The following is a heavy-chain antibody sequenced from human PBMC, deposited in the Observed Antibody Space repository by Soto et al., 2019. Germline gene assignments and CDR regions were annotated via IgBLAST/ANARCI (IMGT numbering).Heavy chain of an antibody. J-gene: IGHJ4*02. CDR2: ISTYNGNT. CDR1: GYTFTTYG. Sequence: QVQLVQSGAEVKKPGASVKVSCKASGYTFTTYGISWVRQAPGQELEWMGRISTYNGNTKYAQKLQGRVTMTTDTSTSTAYMELRSLRSDDTAVYYCARDPQYSTSSQVFDSWGQGTLVTVSS. V-gene: IGHV1-18*01. CDR3: ARDPQYSTSSQVFDS. D-gene: IGHD6-6*01.